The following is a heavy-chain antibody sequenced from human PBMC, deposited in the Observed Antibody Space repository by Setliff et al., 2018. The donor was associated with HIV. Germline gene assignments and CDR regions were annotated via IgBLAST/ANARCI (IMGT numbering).Heavy chain of an antibody. CDR2: INHSGTT. CDR1: GGPLSGYF. J-gene: IGHJ6*03. CDR3: ARGRDASTWYLSHFYSYYYLDV. V-gene: IGHV4-34*01. Sequence: SETLSLTCTVSGGPLSGYFWTWIRQTPDKGLEWIGDINHSGTTNYNLSLKSRTSLSLDTSKNQLSLKLTSVVAADTGLYFCARGRDASTWYLSHFYSYYYLDVWGNGTTVTVSS. D-gene: IGHD6-13*01.